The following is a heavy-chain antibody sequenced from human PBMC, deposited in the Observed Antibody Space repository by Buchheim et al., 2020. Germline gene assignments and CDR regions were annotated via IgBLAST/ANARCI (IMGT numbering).Heavy chain of an antibody. Sequence: QVQLVESGGGVVQPGRSLRLSCAASGFTFSSYGMHWVRQAPGKGLEWVAVIWYDGSNKYYADSVKGRFTISRDNSKNTLSLQMNSLRDEDTAVYYCARDHSSSSWYYFDYWGQGTL. D-gene: IGHD6-13*01. CDR2: IWYDGSNK. V-gene: IGHV3-33*01. CDR3: ARDHSSSSWYYFDY. CDR1: GFTFSSYG. J-gene: IGHJ4*02.